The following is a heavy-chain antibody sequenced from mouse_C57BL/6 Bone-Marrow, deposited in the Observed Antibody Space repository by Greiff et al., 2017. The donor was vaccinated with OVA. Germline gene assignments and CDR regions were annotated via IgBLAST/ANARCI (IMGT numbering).Heavy chain of an antibody. CDR2: IYPGDGDT. V-gene: IGHV1-80*01. CDR3: ASDYYGSSNWYFDV. D-gene: IGHD1-1*01. CDR1: GYAFSSYW. J-gene: IGHJ1*03. Sequence: VQLQQSGAELVKPGASVKISCKASGYAFSSYWMNWVKQRPGKGLEWIGQIYPGDGDTNYNGKFKGKATLTADKSSSTAYMQLSSLTSEDSAVYFCASDYYGSSNWYFDVWGTGTTVTVSS.